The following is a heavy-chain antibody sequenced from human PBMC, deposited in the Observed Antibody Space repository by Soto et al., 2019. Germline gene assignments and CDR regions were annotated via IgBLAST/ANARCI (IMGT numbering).Heavy chain of an antibody. Sequence: EVQLLESGGGLVQPGGSLRLSCAASGFTFSSYAMSWVRQAPGKGLEWVSAISGSGGSTYYADSVKGRFTISRDNSKNTLYLQMNSLRAEDTAVYYCAKDHRGSYYYYYGMDVWGQGTTVTVSS. V-gene: IGHV3-23*01. CDR2: ISGSGGST. D-gene: IGHD1-26*01. CDR3: AKDHRGSYYYYYGMDV. J-gene: IGHJ6*02. CDR1: GFTFSSYA.